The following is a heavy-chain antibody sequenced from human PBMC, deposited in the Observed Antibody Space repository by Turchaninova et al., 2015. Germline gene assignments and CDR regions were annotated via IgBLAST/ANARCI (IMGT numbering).Heavy chain of an antibody. V-gene: IGHV4-34*01. CDR2: INQSGSP. J-gene: IGHJ4*02. Sequence: QAQLQQWGAGLLKPSETLSLTCAVYGGSFSGYYWSWIRQPPGKGREWIGEINQSGSPNYNPSLKSRVTIAVDTSKNQFSLKLSAVTAADTAVYYCARVNSGAAAGTLDYWGQGTLVTVSS. CDR1: GGSFSGYY. D-gene: IGHD6-13*01. CDR3: ARVNSGAAAGTLDY.